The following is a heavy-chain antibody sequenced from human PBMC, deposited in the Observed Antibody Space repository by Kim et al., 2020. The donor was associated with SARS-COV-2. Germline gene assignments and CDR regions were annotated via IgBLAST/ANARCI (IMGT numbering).Heavy chain of an antibody. D-gene: IGHD3-22*01. J-gene: IGHJ1*01. Sequence: GGSLRLSCTASGFTFDDYAMHWVRQAPGKGLEWVSLISGDGVSTYYADSVKGRFTISRDNSKNSLYLQMNSLRTEDTALYYCVLSTDYYDSSGYYELAEYFQHWGQGTLVTVSS. V-gene: IGHV3-43*02. CDR2: ISGDGVST. CDR3: VLSTDYYDSSGYYELAEYFQH. CDR1: GFTFDDYA.